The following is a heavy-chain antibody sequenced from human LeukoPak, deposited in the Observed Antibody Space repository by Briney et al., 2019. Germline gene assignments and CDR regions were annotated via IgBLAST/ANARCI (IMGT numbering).Heavy chain of an antibody. J-gene: IGHJ4*02. CDR3: ARPRTPYGSGSYYGY. CDR2: INHSGST. V-gene: IGHV4-34*01. CDR1: GGSFSGYY. D-gene: IGHD3-10*01. Sequence: SETLSLTCAVYGGSFSGYYWSWIRQPPGKGLEWIGEINHSGSTNYNPSLKSRVTISVGTSKNQFSLKLTSVTAADTAVYYCARPRTPYGSGSYYGYWGQGTLVTVSS.